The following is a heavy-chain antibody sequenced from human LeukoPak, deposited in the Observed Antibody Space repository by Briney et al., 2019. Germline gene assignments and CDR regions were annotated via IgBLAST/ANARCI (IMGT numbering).Heavy chain of an antibody. V-gene: IGHV1-2*02. CDR2: INPNSGGT. CDR1: GYTFTGYY. CDR3: ARDRSVYSSSWYDY. D-gene: IGHD6-13*01. J-gene: IGHJ4*02. Sequence: ASVKVSCKASGYTFTGYYMHWVRQAPGQGLEWMGWINPNSGGTNYAQKFQGRVTMTRDTSISTAYMELSRLRSDDTAVYYCARDRSVYSSSWYDYWGQGTLVTVSS.